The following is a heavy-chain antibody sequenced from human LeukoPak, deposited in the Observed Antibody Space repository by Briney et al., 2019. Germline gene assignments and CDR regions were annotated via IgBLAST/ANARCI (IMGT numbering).Heavy chain of an antibody. D-gene: IGHD6-13*01. CDR3: ARDARLWSSSESWFDP. J-gene: IGHJ5*02. CDR1: GFTFSSYA. V-gene: IGHV3-30-3*01. CDR2: ISYDGSNK. Sequence: QSGGSLRLSCAASGFTFSSYAMHWVRQAPGKGLEWVAVISYDGSNKYYADSVKGRFTISRDNSKNTLYLQMNSLRAEDTAVYYCARDARLWSSSESWFDPWGQGTLVTVSS.